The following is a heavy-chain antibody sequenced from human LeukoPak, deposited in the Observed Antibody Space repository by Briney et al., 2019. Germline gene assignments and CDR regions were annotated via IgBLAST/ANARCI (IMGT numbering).Heavy chain of an antibody. J-gene: IGHJ3*02. CDR3: ARHWEGVESDAFDI. V-gene: IGHV3-7*04. D-gene: IGHD1-26*01. CDR2: IRKDGSEK. CDR1: GFTFEIYW. Sequence: GGSLRLSCAASGFTFEIYWMSWVRQAPGKGLEWVANIRKDGSEKNYVDSVKGRFTTSRDNAKNSLYLQMNSLRADDTALYYCARHWEGVESDAFDIWGQGTMVTVSS.